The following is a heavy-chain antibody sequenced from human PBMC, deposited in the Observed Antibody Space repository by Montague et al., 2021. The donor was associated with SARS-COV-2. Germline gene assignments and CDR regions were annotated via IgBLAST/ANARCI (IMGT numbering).Heavy chain of an antibody. D-gene: IGHD1-14*01. Sequence: SETLSLTCTVSGGSISSSSYYWGWIRQPPGKGLEWIGSIYYSGSTYYTPSLKSRVIISVDTSKHQFSLKLSSVTAADTAVYYCARDQGYNRNYYYYYGMDVWGQGTTVTVSS. V-gene: IGHV4-39*07. CDR1: GGSISSSSYY. CDR3: ARDQGYNRNYYYYYGMDV. CDR2: IYYSGST. J-gene: IGHJ6*02.